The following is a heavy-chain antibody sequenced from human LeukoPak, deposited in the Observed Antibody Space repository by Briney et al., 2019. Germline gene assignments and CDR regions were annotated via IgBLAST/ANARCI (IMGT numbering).Heavy chain of an antibody. CDR2: IYTSGST. J-gene: IGHJ4*02. CDR1: GDSISNYY. V-gene: IGHV4-59*01. D-gene: IGHD3-22*01. CDR3: AREGYYDSSGYSTFDY. Sequence: SETLSLTCTVSGDSISNYYWSWIRQPPGKGLEWIGYIYTSGSTNYNPSLKSRVTISVDTSKSQFSLKLSSVTAADTAVYYCAREGYYDSSGYSTFDYWGQGTLVTVSS.